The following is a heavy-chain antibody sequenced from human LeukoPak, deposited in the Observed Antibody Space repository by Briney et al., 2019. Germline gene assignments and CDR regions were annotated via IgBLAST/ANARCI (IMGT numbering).Heavy chain of an antibody. CDR1: GASISSYY. Sequence: SETLSLTCTVSGASISSYYWSWIRQPPGKGLEWIGYIYYSGSTNYNPSLKSRVTISVDTSKNQFSLRLSSVTAADTAVYYCARGDIPYYYDSSGHVFDYWGQGTLVTVSS. CDR2: IYYSGST. D-gene: IGHD3-22*01. CDR3: ARGDIPYYYDSSGHVFDY. J-gene: IGHJ4*02. V-gene: IGHV4-59*01.